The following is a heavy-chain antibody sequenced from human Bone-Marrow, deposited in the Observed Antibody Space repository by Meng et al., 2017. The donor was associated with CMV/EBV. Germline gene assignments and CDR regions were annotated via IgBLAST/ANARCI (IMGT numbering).Heavy chain of an antibody. V-gene: IGHV3-30-3*01. CDR2: ISYDGNNI. CDR1: GFTFSYYA. CDR3: ARGAYIVLMVYAIEPRLYGMDV. Sequence: GGSLRLSCAASGFTFSYYALHWVRQAPGKGLEWVAVISYDGNNIYYTESVKGRFTISRDNSKNTLYLQMNSLRAEDTAVYYCARGAYIVLMVYAIEPRLYGMDVWGQGTTVTVSS. J-gene: IGHJ6*02. D-gene: IGHD2-8*01.